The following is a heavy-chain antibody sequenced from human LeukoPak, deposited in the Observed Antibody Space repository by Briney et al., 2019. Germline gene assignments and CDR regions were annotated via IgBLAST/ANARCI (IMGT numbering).Heavy chain of an antibody. CDR3: TTYTMGAFDS. CDR2: IKCKSDGGTT. J-gene: IGHJ4*02. D-gene: IGHD3-10*01. CDR1: GFTFSNAW. Sequence: GGSLRLSCAASGFTFSNAWMTWVRQAPGKGLEWVGRIKCKSDGGTTDYDAPVKGRFTISRDDSKNTVYLQMNSLKTEDTAMFYCTTYTMGAFDSWGQGTLVTVSS. V-gene: IGHV3-15*01.